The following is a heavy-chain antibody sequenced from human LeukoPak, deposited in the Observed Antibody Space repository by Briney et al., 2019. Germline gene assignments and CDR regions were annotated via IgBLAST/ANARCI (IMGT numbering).Heavy chain of an antibody. Sequence: NPSETLSLTCTVSGGSISSTAYYWGWIRQPPGKGLEWIGSMYYSGNTYYNPSLKSRVTMSVDTPKNQFSLKLTSATAADAAMFYCARQVSYSTSLLGYYFDYWGQGILVTVSS. D-gene: IGHD2-2*01. CDR2: MYYSGNT. CDR3: ARQVSYSTSLLGYYFDY. V-gene: IGHV4-39*01. J-gene: IGHJ4*02. CDR1: GGSISSTAYY.